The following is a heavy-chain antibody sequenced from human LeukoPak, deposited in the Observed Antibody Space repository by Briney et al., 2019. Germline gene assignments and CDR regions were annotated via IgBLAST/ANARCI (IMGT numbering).Heavy chain of an antibody. J-gene: IGHJ4*02. D-gene: IGHD1-26*01. CDR1: GFTFSSYE. CDR3: ARGGIVGATHFDY. CDR2: ISSSGSTL. Sequence: GGSLRLSCAASGFTFSSYEMNWVRQAPGKGLEWVSYISSSGSTLYYADSVKGRFTISRDNSKNSLYLQMNSLRAEDTAVYYCARGGIVGATHFDYWGQGTLVIVSS. V-gene: IGHV3-48*03.